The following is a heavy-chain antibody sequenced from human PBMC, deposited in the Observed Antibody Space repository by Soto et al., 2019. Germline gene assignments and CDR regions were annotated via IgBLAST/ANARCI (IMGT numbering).Heavy chain of an antibody. CDR3: VRLNGYCVSTKCRGYYGMDV. J-gene: IGHJ6*02. V-gene: IGHV4-39*01. Sequence: QLQLQESGPGLVKPSETLSLTCTVSGGSVSSNDYSWGWVRQSPGKGLEWIGAIYSHDDTHYNPSLLSRVTISVDTSKNEFSLRLNSVTAADQAVYYCVRLNGYCVSTKCRGYYGMDVWGQGTTVTVSS. D-gene: IGHD2-2*03. CDR1: GGSVSSNDYS. CDR2: IYSHDDT.